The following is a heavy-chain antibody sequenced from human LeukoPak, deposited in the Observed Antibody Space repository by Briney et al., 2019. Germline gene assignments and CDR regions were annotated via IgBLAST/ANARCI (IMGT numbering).Heavy chain of an antibody. Sequence: PSETLSLTCTVSGGSISSTAYYWGWIRQPPGKGLEWIGSIYYGGTTYHNPSLQSRVTISVDTSKNQFSLKLSSVTAADTAVYYCARHPPYGSRNWGSYYFDYCGQGTLVTVSS. J-gene: IGHJ4*02. V-gene: IGHV4-39*01. D-gene: IGHD3-10*01. CDR3: ARHPPYGSRNWGSYYFDY. CDR2: IYYGGTT. CDR1: GGSISSTAYY.